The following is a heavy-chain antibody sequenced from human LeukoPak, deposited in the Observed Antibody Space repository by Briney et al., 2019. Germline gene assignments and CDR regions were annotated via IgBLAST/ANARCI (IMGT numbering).Heavy chain of an antibody. V-gene: IGHV3-7*03. J-gene: IGHJ4*02. D-gene: IGHD6-13*01. CDR1: GFTLSSYW. CDR3: VCIAAAGIDY. Sequence: PGGSLRLSCAASGFTLSSYWMSWVRQAPGKGLEWVANIKQDGSEKYYVDSVKGRFTISRDNGKNSLYLQMNSLRAEDTAVYYCVCIAAAGIDYWGQGTLVTVSS. CDR2: IKQDGSEK.